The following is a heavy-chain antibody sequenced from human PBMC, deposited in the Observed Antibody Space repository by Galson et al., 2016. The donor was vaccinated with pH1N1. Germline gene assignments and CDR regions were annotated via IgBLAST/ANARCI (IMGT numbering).Heavy chain of an antibody. D-gene: IGHD4-17*01. Sequence: PALVKPTQTLTLTCTFSGFSLSTNGVGVGWIRQPPGKALEWLALIYWNDDKRYSPSLKSKLVITKDTSKNQVVLTMTNMDPVDTATYYCAHTLYGDYVDWFEPWGQGALVTVSS. J-gene: IGHJ5*02. V-gene: IGHV2-5*01. CDR2: IYWNDDK. CDR1: GFSLSTNGVG. CDR3: AHTLYGDYVDWFEP.